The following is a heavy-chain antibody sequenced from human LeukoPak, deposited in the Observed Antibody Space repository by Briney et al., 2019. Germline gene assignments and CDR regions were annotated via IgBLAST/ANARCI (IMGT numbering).Heavy chain of an antibody. D-gene: IGHD3-9*01. V-gene: IGHV3-7*01. CDR1: GFTFSSYW. J-gene: IGHJ4*02. CDR3: ARDSVAYDLFPKHPFDY. Sequence: GGSLRLSCAASGFTFSSYWMSWVRQAPGKGLEWVANMDQDGTEKNYVDSVKGRFTISRDNAKNLLYVQMNSLRAEDTAVYYCARDSVAYDLFPKHPFDYWGQGTLVTVSS. CDR2: MDQDGTEK.